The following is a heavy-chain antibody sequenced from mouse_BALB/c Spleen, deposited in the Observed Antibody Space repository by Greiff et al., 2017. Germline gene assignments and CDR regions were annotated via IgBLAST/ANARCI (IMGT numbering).Heavy chain of an antibody. CDR2: ISSGSSTI. Sequence: EVNLVESGGGLVQPGGSRKLSCAASGFTFSSFGMHWVRQAPEKGLEWVAYISSGSSTIDYADTVKGRFTISRDNPKNTLFLQMTSLRSEDTAMYYCARERDGSDYWGQGTTLTVSS. V-gene: IGHV5-17*02. J-gene: IGHJ2*01. D-gene: IGHD1-1*01. CDR3: ARERDGSDY. CDR1: GFTFSSFG.